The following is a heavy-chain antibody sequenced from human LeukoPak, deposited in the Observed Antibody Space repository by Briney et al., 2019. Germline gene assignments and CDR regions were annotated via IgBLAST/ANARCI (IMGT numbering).Heavy chain of an antibody. Sequence: GGSLKISCKGSGSRFTSYWIGWVRQMPGKGLEWMGIIYPGDSDTRYSPSFQGQVTISADKSISTAYLQWSSLKASDTAMYYCARVEMATIVGWFDPWGQGTLVTVSS. CDR3: ARVEMATIVGWFDP. V-gene: IGHV5-51*01. CDR1: GSRFTSYW. J-gene: IGHJ5*02. CDR2: IYPGDSDT. D-gene: IGHD5-24*01.